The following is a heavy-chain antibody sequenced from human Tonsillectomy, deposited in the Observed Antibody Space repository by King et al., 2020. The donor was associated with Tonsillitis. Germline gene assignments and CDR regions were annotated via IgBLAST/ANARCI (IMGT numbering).Heavy chain of an antibody. CDR3: ASGCSGGDCYSLDALDI. V-gene: IGHV4-39*01. D-gene: IGHD2-21*02. CDR1: GGSISSTNYH. CDR2: IYYSGRT. Sequence: LQLQESGPGLVKPSETLSLTCAVSGGSISSTNYHWGWIRQPPGKGLEWIGSIYYSGRTYYNPSLKSRVTISVDTSKNQFSPKMSSVTAADTAVYYCASGCSGGDCYSLDALDIWGQGTMVTVSS. J-gene: IGHJ3*02.